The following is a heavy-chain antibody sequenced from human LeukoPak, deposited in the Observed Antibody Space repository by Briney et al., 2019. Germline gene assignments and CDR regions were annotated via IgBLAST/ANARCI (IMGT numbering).Heavy chain of an antibody. D-gene: IGHD4-23*01. CDR3: ARLPSTVVTPMGFDY. CDR2: INHSGSA. J-gene: IGHJ4*02. V-gene: IGHV4-34*01. Sequence: SETLSLTCAVYGGSFSGYYWSWIRQPPGKGLEWIGEINHSGSANYNPSLKSRVTISVDTSKNQFSLKLSSVTAADTAVYYCARLPSTVVTPMGFDYWGQGTLVTVSS. CDR1: GGSFSGYY.